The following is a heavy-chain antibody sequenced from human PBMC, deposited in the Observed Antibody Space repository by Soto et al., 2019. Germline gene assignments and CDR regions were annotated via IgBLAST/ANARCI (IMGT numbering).Heavy chain of an antibody. CDR2: TYYRSKWYN. V-gene: IGHV6-1*01. CDR3: AREFFSSWYSSTYYYSGMDV. J-gene: IGHJ6*02. CDR1: GDSVSSNSAA. D-gene: IGHD6-13*01. Sequence: PSQTLSLTCAISGDSVSSNSAAWNWIRQSPSRGLEWLGRTYYRSKWYNDYAVSVKSRITINPDTSKNQFSLQLNSVTPEDTAVYYCAREFFSSWYSSTYYYSGMDVWGQGTTVTVSS.